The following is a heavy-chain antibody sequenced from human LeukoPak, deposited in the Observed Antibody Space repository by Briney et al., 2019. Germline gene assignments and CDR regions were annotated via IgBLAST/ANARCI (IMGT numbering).Heavy chain of an antibody. CDR3: ARDSETKEVPILWFGELLTGYMDV. D-gene: IGHD3-10*01. J-gene: IGHJ6*03. Sequence: SETLSLTCTVSGGSISRGGYYWSWIRQHPGKGLEWIGYIYYSGSTYYNPSLKSRVTISVDTSKNQFSLKLSSVTAAVTAVYYSARDSETKEVPILWFGELLTGYMDVWGKGTTVSVSS. V-gene: IGHV4-31*03. CDR2: IYYSGST. CDR1: GGSISRGGYY.